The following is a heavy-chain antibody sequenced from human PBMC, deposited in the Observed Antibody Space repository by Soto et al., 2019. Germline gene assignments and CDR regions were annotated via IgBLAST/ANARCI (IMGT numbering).Heavy chain of an antibody. CDR1: GFRFSAYA. D-gene: IGHD6-6*01. CDR3: AKAPSRAPYCMDV. CDR2: VSGSVTRT. V-gene: IGHV3-23*01. Sequence: EVQLLESGAGSVQPGGSLRLSCVASGFRFSAYAMYWVRQAPGKGLAWVASVSGSVTRTYYADSVEGRFAISRDDSRNVVYLQISSLRAEDTAVYYCAKAPSRAPYCMDVWGHGTTVTVSS. J-gene: IGHJ6*02.